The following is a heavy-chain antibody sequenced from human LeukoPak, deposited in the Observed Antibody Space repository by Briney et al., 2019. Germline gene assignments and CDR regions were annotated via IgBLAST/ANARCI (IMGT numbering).Heavy chain of an antibody. CDR1: GFNFKTYS. V-gene: IGHV3-21*01. CDR2: ISHSSTYI. D-gene: IGHD3-10*02. Sequence: GGSLRLSCAASGFNFKTYSMNWVRQAPGNGLEWVSSISHSSTYINYAASVRGRFSVSRDNAKNSVYLQMNSLSAEDTAVYYCARTAYSYVGTGSTYSDYYYCGLDVWGQGTTVTVSS. CDR3: ARTAYSYVGTGSTYSDYYYCGLDV. J-gene: IGHJ6*02.